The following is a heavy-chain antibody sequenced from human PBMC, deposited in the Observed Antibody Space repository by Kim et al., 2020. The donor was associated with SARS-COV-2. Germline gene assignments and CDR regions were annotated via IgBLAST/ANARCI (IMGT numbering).Heavy chain of an antibody. D-gene: IGHD1-20*01. J-gene: IGHJ4*02. CDR3: ARDAGVTGTLPNDY. CDR1: GYTFTSYG. V-gene: IGHV1-18*01. CDR2: ISAYNGNT. Sequence: ASVKVSCKASGYTFTSYGISWVRQAPGQGLEWMGWISAYNGNTNYAQRLQGRVTMTTDTSTSTAYMELRSLRSDDTAVYYCARDAGVTGTLPNDYWGQGTLVTVSS.